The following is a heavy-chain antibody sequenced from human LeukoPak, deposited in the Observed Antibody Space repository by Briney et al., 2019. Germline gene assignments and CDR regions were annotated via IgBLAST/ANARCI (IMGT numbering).Heavy chain of an antibody. Sequence: GASVKVSCKASGYTFTGYYMHWVRPAPGQGLEWMGWINPDSGGTNYAQKFQGRVTMTRDTSISTAYMELSKLRSDDTAVYSCARSNYYDSSGSDYWGQGTLVTVSS. D-gene: IGHD3-22*01. V-gene: IGHV1-2*02. CDR2: INPDSGGT. CDR1: GYTFTGYY. CDR3: ARSNYYDSSGSDY. J-gene: IGHJ4*02.